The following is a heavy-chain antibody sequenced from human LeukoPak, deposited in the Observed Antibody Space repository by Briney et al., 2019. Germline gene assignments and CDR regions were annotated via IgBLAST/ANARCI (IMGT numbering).Heavy chain of an antibody. J-gene: IGHJ4*02. CDR3: ARGYTVTTVAY. Sequence: SENLSLTCAVYGRSFSGYYWGWLRHPPGKGLEWIGEINHSGSTNYNPFLKSRVTISVDTSKNQFSLKLSSVTAADTSVYCCARGYTVTTVAYWGQGTRVTVSS. D-gene: IGHD4-17*01. CDR1: GRSFSGYY. V-gene: IGHV4-34*01. CDR2: INHSGST.